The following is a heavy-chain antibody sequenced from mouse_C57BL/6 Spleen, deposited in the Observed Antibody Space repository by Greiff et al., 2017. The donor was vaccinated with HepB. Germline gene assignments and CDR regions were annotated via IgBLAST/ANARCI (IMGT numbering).Heavy chain of an antibody. CDR1: GYTFTSYW. V-gene: IGHV1-64*01. CDR2: IHPNSGST. J-gene: IGHJ2*01. Sequence: QVQLKQPGAELVKPGASVKLSCKASGYTFTSYWMHWVKQRPGQGLEWIGMIHPNSGSTNYNEKFKSKATLTVDKSSSTAYMQLSSLTSEDSAVYYCARRDYGSSLDYWGQGTTLTVSS. D-gene: IGHD1-1*01. CDR3: ARRDYGSSLDY.